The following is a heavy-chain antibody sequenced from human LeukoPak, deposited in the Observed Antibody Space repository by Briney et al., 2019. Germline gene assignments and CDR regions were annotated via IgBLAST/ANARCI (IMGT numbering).Heavy chain of an antibody. D-gene: IGHD6-13*01. CDR3: TRHLDGIAAYDY. CDR1: GFIFSACA. CDR2: IGSRADNHAT. J-gene: IGHJ4*02. Sequence: GGSLRLSCAASGFIFSACAVHWLRQAPGKGLEWVGLIGSRADNHATLYGASMEGKFTISRDDSKNTAYLQMNSLKTEDTAVYYCTRHLDGIAAYDYWGQGSLVTVSS. V-gene: IGHV3-73*01.